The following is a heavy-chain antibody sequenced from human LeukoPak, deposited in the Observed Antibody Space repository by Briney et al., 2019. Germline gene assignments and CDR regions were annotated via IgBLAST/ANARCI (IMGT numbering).Heavy chain of an antibody. CDR2: INPNSGGT. Sequence: ASVKVSCKASGYTFTGYYMHWVRQAPGQGLEWMGRINPNSGGTNYAQKFQGRVTMTRDTSISTAYMELSRLRSDDTAVYYCARDLGYCSGGSGSDYWGQGTLVTVSS. V-gene: IGHV1-2*06. CDR3: ARDLGYCSGGSGSDY. CDR1: GYTFTGYY. J-gene: IGHJ4*02. D-gene: IGHD2-15*01.